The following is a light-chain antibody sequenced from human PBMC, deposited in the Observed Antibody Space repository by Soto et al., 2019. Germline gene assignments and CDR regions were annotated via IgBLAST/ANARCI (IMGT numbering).Light chain of an antibody. Sequence: DIQMTQSPSTLSASVGDRVTITCRASPSINSWLAWYQQKPGKAPKLLIYKASSLESGVPSRFSGSGSGTEFTLTISSLQPDYFATSYCQQYNSYPYTFGQGTKLEIK. J-gene: IGKJ2*01. CDR1: PSINSW. CDR3: QQYNSYPYT. V-gene: IGKV1-5*03. CDR2: KAS.